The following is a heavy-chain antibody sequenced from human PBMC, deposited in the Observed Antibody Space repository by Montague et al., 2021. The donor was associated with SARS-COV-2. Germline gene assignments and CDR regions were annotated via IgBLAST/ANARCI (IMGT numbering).Heavy chain of an antibody. Sequence: SETLSLTCAVYGGSFSGYHWNWIHQPPGKGLEWIGEINHGGITNYNPSLKSRLTISADTSKNQFSLKLTSVAAADTAVYYCTRLRDGVVPSPILGVGPYYSYYFIDDWGKGTTVTVSS. D-gene: IGHD3-10*01. CDR2: INHGGIT. CDR1: GGSFSGYH. V-gene: IGHV4-34*01. CDR3: TRLRDGVVPSPILGVGPYYSYYFIDD. J-gene: IGHJ6*03.